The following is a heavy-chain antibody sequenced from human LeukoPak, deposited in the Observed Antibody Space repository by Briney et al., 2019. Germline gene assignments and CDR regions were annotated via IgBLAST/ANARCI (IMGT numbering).Heavy chain of an antibody. J-gene: IGHJ5*02. CDR1: GGSLSGYY. D-gene: IGHD6-13*01. Sequence: SETLSLTCAVYGGSLSGYYWSWIRQPPGKGLEWIGEINHSGSTNYNPSLKSRVTISVDTSKNQFSLKLSSVTAADTAVYYCAGGGSSWPSSPSNWFDPWGQGTLVTVSS. V-gene: IGHV4-34*01. CDR2: INHSGST. CDR3: AGGGSSWPSSPSNWFDP.